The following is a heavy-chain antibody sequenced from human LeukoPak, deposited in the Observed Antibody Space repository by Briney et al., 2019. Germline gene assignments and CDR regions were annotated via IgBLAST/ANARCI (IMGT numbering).Heavy chain of an antibody. V-gene: IGHV1-69*01. CDR1: GGTFSSYA. D-gene: IGHD5-18*01. Sequence: SVKVSCKASGGTFSSYAISWGRQAPGQGLEWMGGIIPIFGTANYAQKFQGRVTITADESTSTAYMELSSLRSEDTAVYYCARDRFHWDTGGYSYGYSAFDIWGQGTMVTVSS. CDR3: ARDRFHWDTGGYSYGYSAFDI. J-gene: IGHJ3*02. CDR2: IIPIFGTA.